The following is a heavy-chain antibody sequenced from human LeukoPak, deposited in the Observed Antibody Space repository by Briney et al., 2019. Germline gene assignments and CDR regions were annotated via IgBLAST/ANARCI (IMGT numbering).Heavy chain of an antibody. D-gene: IGHD5-12*01. CDR2: MNPNSGNT. J-gene: IGHJ6*03. CDR3: ARAERGYSGYELYYYYYYYMDV. CDR1: GYTFTSYD. Sequence: ASVKVSCKASGYTFTSYDINWVRQAPGQGLEWMGWMNPNSGNTGYAQKFQGRVTMTRNTSISTAYMELSSLRSEDTAVYYCARAERGYSGYELYYYYYYYMDVWGKGTTVTISS. V-gene: IGHV1-8*01.